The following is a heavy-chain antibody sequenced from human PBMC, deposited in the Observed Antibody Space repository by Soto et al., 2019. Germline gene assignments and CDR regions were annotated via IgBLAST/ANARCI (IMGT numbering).Heavy chain of an antibody. D-gene: IGHD2-21*02. CDR2: MYNTGST. CDR3: ARDLWGYCGADCPLDY. Sequence: QVRLQESGPGLVKPSETLSLTCTVSGGSISSYYWSWIRQPPGKGLEWIGYMYNTGSTIYNPSLKSRVTISVDTSKNQFSLKLNSVTAADTAVYYCARDLWGYCGADCPLDYWGQGTLVTVSS. J-gene: IGHJ4*02. V-gene: IGHV4-59*01. CDR1: GGSISSYY.